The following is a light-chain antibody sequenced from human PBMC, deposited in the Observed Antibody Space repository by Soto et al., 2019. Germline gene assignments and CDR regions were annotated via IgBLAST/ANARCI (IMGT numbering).Light chain of an antibody. CDR1: ISNIGGNT. J-gene: IGLJ3*02. CDR3: AAWDDGLNGWV. V-gene: IGLV1-44*01. CDR2: RDD. Sequence: LTQPPSASGTPGQRVTISCSGSISNIGGNTVNWYQQVPGTAPKLLIYRDDQRPSGVPDRFSGSKSATSASLAISGLQSEDEADYYCAAWDDGLNGWVFGGGTKLTVL.